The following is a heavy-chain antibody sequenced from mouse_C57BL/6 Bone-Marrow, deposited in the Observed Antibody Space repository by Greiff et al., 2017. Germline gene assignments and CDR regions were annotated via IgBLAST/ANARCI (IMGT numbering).Heavy chain of an antibody. CDR1: GFSLTSYG. CDR2: IWSGGST. J-gene: IGHJ2*01. D-gene: IGHD1-1*01. V-gene: IGHV2-2*01. CDR3: ARMITTVVAEVYYFDY. Sequence: QVQLQQSGPGLVQPSQSLSITCTVSGFSLTSYGVHWVRQSPGKGLEWLGVIWSGGSTDYNAAFISRLSISKDNSKSQVFFKMNSLQADDTAIYYCARMITTVVAEVYYFDYWGQGTTLTVSS.